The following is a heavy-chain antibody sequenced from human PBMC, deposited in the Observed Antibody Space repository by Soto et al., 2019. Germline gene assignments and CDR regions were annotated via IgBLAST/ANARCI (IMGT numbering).Heavy chain of an antibody. V-gene: IGHV1-24*01. CDR2: FDPEDGET. J-gene: IGHJ6*03. CDR1: GYTLTELS. D-gene: IGHD6-6*01. CDR3: ATSLVGSSDYYYYYMDV. Sequence: ASVKVSCKVSGYTLTELSMHWVRQAPGKGLEWMGGFDPEDGETIYAQKFQGRVTMTEDTSTDTAYMELSSLRTEDTAVYYCATSLVGSSDYYYYYMDVWGKGTTVTVSS.